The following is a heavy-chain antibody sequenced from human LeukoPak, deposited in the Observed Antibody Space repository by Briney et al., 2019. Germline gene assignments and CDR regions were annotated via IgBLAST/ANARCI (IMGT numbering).Heavy chain of an antibody. D-gene: IGHD6-19*01. CDR3: ARALYTTGWYPDYFDF. Sequence: PGGSLRLSCAASGFTFSSYSMNWVRQAPGQGLEWVSYISSSSSTIYYADSVRGRLTISRGNAENSLYLQMNSLRAEDTAVYYCARALYTTGWYPDYFDFWGQGTLVTVSS. J-gene: IGHJ4*02. CDR2: ISSSSSTI. CDR1: GFTFSSYS. V-gene: IGHV3-48*04.